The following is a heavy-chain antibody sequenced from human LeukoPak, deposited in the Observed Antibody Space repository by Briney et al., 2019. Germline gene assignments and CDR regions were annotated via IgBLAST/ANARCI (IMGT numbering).Heavy chain of an antibody. D-gene: IGHD6-19*01. CDR3: ARVNSSGWYCFDY. J-gene: IGHJ4*02. Sequence: GSLRLSCAASGFTFSSYAMHWVRQAPGKGLEYVSAISSNGGSTYYANSVKGRFTISRDNSKNTLYLQMGSLRAEDMAVYYRARVNSSGWYCFDYWGQGTLVTVSS. V-gene: IGHV3-64*01. CDR2: ISSNGGST. CDR1: GFTFSSYA.